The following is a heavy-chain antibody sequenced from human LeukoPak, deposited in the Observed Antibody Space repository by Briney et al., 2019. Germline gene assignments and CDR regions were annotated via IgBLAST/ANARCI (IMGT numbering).Heavy chain of an antibody. D-gene: IGHD2-21*01. CDR3: ARDVMRDDGFDI. CDR1: GFTFCIYA. CDR2: ISYDGSTK. J-gene: IGHJ3*02. Sequence: QPGRSLSLSCAASGFTFCIYAMHWVRQAPGKGLAWVAVISYDGSTKNHADSVRGRFTISRDNSKNTLYLEMNSLRAEDTAVYYCARDVMRDDGFDIWGQGTMVTVSS. V-gene: IGHV3-30*04.